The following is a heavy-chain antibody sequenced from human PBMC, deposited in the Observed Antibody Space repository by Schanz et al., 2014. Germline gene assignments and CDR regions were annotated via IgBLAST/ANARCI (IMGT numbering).Heavy chain of an antibody. J-gene: IGHJ4*02. CDR2: ISSGGNP. Sequence: EVQLVESGGGVVQPGRSLRLSCAASGFTFSSYDVFWVRQAPGKGLEWVSSISSGGNPYYANSVKGRFGISRDNSKNTPYLQMDRPRAEDPARYYCGRIGGSVFDYWAQGTLVTVSS. V-gene: IGHV3-23*04. CDR3: GRIGGSVFDY. D-gene: IGHD3-10*01. CDR1: GFTFSSYD.